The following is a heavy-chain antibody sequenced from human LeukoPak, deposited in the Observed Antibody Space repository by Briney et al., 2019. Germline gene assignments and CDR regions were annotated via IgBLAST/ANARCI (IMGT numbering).Heavy chain of an antibody. J-gene: IGHJ4*02. CDR3: ARRILTGYYRFDY. D-gene: IGHD3-9*01. V-gene: IGHV1-69*13. CDR2: IIPVFGTA. CDR1: GGTFSSYA. Sequence: SVKVSCKASGGTFSSYAISWVRQAPGQGLEWMGGIIPVFGTANYAQKFQGRVTITADESTSTAYMELSSLRSEDTAVYYCARRILTGYYRFDYWGQGTLVTVSS.